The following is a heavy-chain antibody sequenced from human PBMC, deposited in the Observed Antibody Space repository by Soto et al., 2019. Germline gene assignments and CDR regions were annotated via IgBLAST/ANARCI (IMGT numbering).Heavy chain of an antibody. CDR2: IYYSGST. V-gene: IGHV4-39*01. Sequence: SETLSLTCTVSGGSIRSSSYYWGWIRQPPGKGLEWIGSIYYSGSTYYNPSLKSRVTISVDTSKKQLSLKLSSVTAAHTAVSDCARRALGEAFDYWGQGTLVTVSS. D-gene: IGHD3-10*01. CDR1: GGSIRSSSYY. CDR3: ARRALGEAFDY. J-gene: IGHJ4*02.